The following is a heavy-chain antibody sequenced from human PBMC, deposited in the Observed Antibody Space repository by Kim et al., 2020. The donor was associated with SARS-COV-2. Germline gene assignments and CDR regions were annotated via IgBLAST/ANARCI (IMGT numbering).Heavy chain of an antibody. V-gene: IGHV3-72*01. D-gene: IGHD1-26*01. CDR2: CRYKANNYTT. Sequence: GGSLRLSCAASGFTFSDHYMDWVRQPPGKGLEWVGRCRYKANNYTTEYAASVRGRFTISRDDSKNSLYLQMNSLKNEDTAVYYCATVGTTIYVFDYWGQGALVTVSS. CDR3: ATVGTTIYVFDY. J-gene: IGHJ4*02. CDR1: GFTFSDHY.